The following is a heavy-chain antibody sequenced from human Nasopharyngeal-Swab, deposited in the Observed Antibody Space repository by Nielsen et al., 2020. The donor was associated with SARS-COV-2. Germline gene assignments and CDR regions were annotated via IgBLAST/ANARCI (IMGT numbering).Heavy chain of an antibody. CDR1: GFTFSNYG. CDR2: VSYDGSVK. V-gene: IGHV3-30*18. D-gene: IGHD2-21*01. J-gene: IGHJ6*02. Sequence: GESLKISCVASGFTFSNYGIHWVRQAPGKGLEWVAVVSYDGSVKNYADSVKGRFTISRDNPKNTLYLQMNSLRTEDTGLYYCAKAPYLRGLDVWGQGTTVTVSS. CDR3: AKAPYLRGLDV.